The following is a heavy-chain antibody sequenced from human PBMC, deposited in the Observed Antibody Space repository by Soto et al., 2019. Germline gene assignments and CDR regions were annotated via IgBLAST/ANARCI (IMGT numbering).Heavy chain of an antibody. D-gene: IGHD6-13*01. V-gene: IGHV3-15*07. Sequence: EVHLVESGGGLVQTGGSLRLSCAAAGFTLSNAWMNWVSQAPGQGLELVGRIKSKTDGGTPDYAAPVKGRFTISRNDSNNTLYLQMNSLQTEETAVYYCTAGRGREQQLVHGDYFDYWGKGPVDTVSS. CDR3: TAGRGREQQLVHGDYFDY. J-gene: IGHJ4*02. CDR2: IKSKTDGGTP. CDR1: GFTLSNAW.